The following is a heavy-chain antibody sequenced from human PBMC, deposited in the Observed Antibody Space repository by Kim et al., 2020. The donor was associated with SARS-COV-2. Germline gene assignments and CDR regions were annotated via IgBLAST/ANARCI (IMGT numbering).Heavy chain of an antibody. V-gene: IGHV3-11*05. Sequence: GGSLRLSCAASGFTFSDYYMSWIRQAPGKGLEWVSYISSTTSYTRYADSVKGRFAISRDNAKNSLYLQMNSLRAEDTAAYYCARVALGSSSWYWFDPWGQGTLVTVSS. D-gene: IGHD6-13*01. CDR2: ISSTTSYT. CDR1: GFTFSDYY. J-gene: IGHJ5*02. CDR3: ARVALGSSSWYWFDP.